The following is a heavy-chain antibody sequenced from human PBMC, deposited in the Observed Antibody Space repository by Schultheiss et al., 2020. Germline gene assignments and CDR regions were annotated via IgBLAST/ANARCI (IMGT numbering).Heavy chain of an antibody. CDR2: IYYSGST. CDR1: GGSISSSSYY. D-gene: IGHD6-19*01. V-gene: IGHV4-39*07. CDR3: ATGIAVAVRSLYDY. Sequence: SETLSLTCTVSGGSISSSSYYWGWIRQPPGKGLEWIGSIYYSGSTYYNPSLKSRVTISVDTSKNQFSLKLSSVTAADTAVYYCATGIAVAVRSLYDYWGQGTLVTVSS. J-gene: IGHJ4*02.